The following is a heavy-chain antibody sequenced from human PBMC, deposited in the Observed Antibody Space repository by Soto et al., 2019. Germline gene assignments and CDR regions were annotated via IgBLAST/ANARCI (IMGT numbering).Heavy chain of an antibody. CDR2: IWYDGSNK. J-gene: IGHJ4*02. CDR1: GFTFRSYG. V-gene: IGHV3-33*01. Sequence: LRLSCAASGFTFRSYGMHWVRQAPGKGLEWVAVIWYDGSNKYYADSVKGRFTISRDNSKNTLYLQMNSLRAEDTAVYYCARETLNYDILTGFDYWGRGTLVTVSS. CDR3: ARETLNYDILTGFDY. D-gene: IGHD3-9*01.